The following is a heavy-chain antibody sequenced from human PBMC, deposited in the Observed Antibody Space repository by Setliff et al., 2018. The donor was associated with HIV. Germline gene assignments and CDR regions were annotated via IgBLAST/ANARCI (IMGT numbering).Heavy chain of an antibody. CDR2: VCYSRSS. V-gene: IGHV4-39*01. D-gene: IGHD2-21*01. CDR1: GGSVSSSSSY. CDR3: ARHVTVVAYFETLAGSFNY. J-gene: IGHJ4*02. Sequence: SETLSLTCTVSGGSVSSSSSYWGWIRQPPGKGLEWIGNVCYSRSSYYNPSLRSRVTISVDTSKNHISLRLSSVTAADTAVYYCARHVTVVAYFETLAGSFNYWGQGTLVTVS.